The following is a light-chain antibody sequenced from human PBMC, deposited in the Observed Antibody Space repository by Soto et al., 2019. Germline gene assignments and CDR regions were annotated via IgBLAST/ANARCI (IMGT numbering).Light chain of an antibody. CDR3: ISYRGSDTSYV. V-gene: IGLV2-14*01. Sequence: QSVLTQPASVSGSPGQSITISCSGTRRDVGAYNLVSWYQQPPGKTPKLIIYEVRNRPSGVSFRFSGSKSGNTASLTISGLQAEDEADYYCISYRGSDTSYVFGTGTKLTVL. J-gene: IGLJ1*01. CDR1: RRDVGAYNL. CDR2: EVR.